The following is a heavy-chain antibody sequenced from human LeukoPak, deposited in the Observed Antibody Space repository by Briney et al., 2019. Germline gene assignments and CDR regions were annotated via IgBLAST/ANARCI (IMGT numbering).Heavy chain of an antibody. CDR3: ARDGPRIAALGEDFDY. Sequence: ASVKVSCKASGYTFTSYYMHWVRQAPGQGLEWMGIINPSGGSTSCAQKFQGRVTMTRDTSTSTVYMELSSLRSEDTAVYYCARDGPRIAALGEDFDYWGQGTLVTVSS. V-gene: IGHV1-46*01. CDR2: INPSGGST. J-gene: IGHJ4*02. D-gene: IGHD6-6*01. CDR1: GYTFTSYY.